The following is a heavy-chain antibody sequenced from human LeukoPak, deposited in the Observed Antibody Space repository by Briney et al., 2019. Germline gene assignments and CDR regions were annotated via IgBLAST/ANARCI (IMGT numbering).Heavy chain of an antibody. CDR3: ARVESGYYDSFDI. D-gene: IGHD3-22*01. V-gene: IGHV4-39*07. CDR1: GDSISSSSYY. CDR2: IYYTGDA. Sequence: SETLSLTCTVPGDSISSSSYYWGWIRQPPGKGLEYIGTIYYTGDAFYNPSLKGRVTISIDTSRKQFSLRLNSVTAADTAVYYCARVESGYYDSFDIWGQGTMVIVSS. J-gene: IGHJ3*02.